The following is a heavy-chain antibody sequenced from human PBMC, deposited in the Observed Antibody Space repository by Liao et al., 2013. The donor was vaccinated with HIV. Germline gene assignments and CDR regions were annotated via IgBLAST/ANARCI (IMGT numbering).Heavy chain of an antibody. Sequence: QVQLQQWGAGLLKPSETLSLTCAVYGGSFSGHYWSWIRQPPREGAWSGWVEIDHSGSTNYNPSLKSRVTISVDPSKNQFSLKLSSVTAADTAVYYCARAAVLATVTPRDGFDIWGQGTMVTVSS. CDR1: GGSFSGHY. CDR2: IDHSGST. J-gene: IGHJ3*02. CDR3: ARAAVLATVTPRDGFDI. D-gene: IGHD4-17*01. V-gene: IGHV4-34*01.